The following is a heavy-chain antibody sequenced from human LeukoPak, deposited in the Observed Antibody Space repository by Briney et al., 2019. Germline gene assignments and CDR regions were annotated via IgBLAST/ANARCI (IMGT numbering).Heavy chain of an antibody. CDR3: AREIGYMPDSPYYDFWSGYYYYYGMDV. V-gene: IGHV1-18*01. D-gene: IGHD3-3*01. J-gene: IGHJ6*02. Sequence: ASVKVSCKASGYTFTSYGISWVRQAPGQGLEWMGWINAYNGNTNYAQKLQGRVTMTTDTSTSTAYMELRSLRSDDTAVYYCAREIGYMPDSPYYDFWSGYYYYYGMDVWGQGTTVTVSS. CDR1: GYTFTSYG. CDR2: INAYNGNT.